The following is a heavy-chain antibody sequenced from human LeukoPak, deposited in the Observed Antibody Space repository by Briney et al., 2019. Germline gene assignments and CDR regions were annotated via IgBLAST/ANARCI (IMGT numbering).Heavy chain of an antibody. CDR2: IYYSGST. J-gene: IGHJ4*02. D-gene: IGHD6-19*01. V-gene: IGHV4-39*07. CDR3: AREEGQWLVPRPFDY. Sequence: PSETLSLTCTVSGGSISSSSYYWGWIRQPPGKGLEWIGSIYYSGSTYYNPSLKSRVTISVDTSKNQFSLKLSSVTAADTAVYYCAREEGQWLVPRPFDYWGQGTLVTVSS. CDR1: GGSISSSSYY.